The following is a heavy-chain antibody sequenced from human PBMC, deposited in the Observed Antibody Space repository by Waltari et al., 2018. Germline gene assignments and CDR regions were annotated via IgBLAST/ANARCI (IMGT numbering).Heavy chain of an antibody. V-gene: IGHV4-59*08. CDR1: GGSIVRYY. CDR3: ARHPYYDFWSGYYYYYYMDV. J-gene: IGHJ6*03. Sequence: QVQLQESGPGLVKPSETLSLTCTGAGGSIVRYYWSWIRQPPGKGLEWIGYIYYSGSTNYNPSLKSRVTISVDTSKNQFSLKLSSVTAADTAVYYCARHPYYDFWSGYYYYYYMDVWGKGTTVTISS. CDR2: IYYSGST. D-gene: IGHD3-3*01.